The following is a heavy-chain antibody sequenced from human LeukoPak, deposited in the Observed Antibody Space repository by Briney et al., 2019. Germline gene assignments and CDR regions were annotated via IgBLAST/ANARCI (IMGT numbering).Heavy chain of an antibody. CDR1: GFTFSQSW. Sequence: GGSLRLSCAASGFTFSQSWMSWVRQTPGKGLEWVSVIYSGGSTYYADSVKGRFTISRDNSKNTLYLQMNSLRAEDTAVYYCAREGDGYNYDPGEQKAFDIWGQGTMVTVSS. J-gene: IGHJ3*02. CDR3: AREGDGYNYDPGEQKAFDI. CDR2: IYSGGST. V-gene: IGHV3-53*01. D-gene: IGHD5-24*01.